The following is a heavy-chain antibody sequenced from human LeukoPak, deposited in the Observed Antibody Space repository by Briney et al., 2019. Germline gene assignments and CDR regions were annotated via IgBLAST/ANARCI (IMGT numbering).Heavy chain of an antibody. J-gene: IGHJ4*02. D-gene: IGHD4/OR15-4a*01. CDR3: AKDGANYGIIYCFDY. Sequence: SETLSLTCGVYGGSFSGYYWSWIRQPPGKGLEWIGEIVHSGSTNYNPSLKSRVTISGDTSKNQFSLKLTSVTAADTAVYYCAKDGANYGIIYCFDYWGQGTLVTVSS. CDR2: IVHSGST. CDR1: GGSFSGYY. V-gene: IGHV4-34*12.